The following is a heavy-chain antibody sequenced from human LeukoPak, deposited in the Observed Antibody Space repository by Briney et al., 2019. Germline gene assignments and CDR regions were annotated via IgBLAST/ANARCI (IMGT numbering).Heavy chain of an antibody. CDR1: GFTFSSYS. CDR3: ARDTMVRGVMVDFDY. CDR2: ISSSSSYI. D-gene: IGHD3-10*01. V-gene: IGHV3-21*01. Sequence: GGSLRLSCAASGFTFSSYSMNWVRQAPGKGLEWVSSISSSSSYIYYADSVKGRFTISRDNAKNSLYLQMNSLRAEDTAVYYCARDTMVRGVMVDFDYWGQGALVTVSS. J-gene: IGHJ4*02.